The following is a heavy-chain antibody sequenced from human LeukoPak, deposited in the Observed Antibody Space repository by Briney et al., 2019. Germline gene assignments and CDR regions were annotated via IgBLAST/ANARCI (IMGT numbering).Heavy chain of an antibody. Sequence: SVKVSCKASGGTFSSYAISWVRQAPGQGLEWMGGIIPIFGTANYAQQFQGRVTITADESTSTAYMELSSLRSEDTAVYYCAREEREYCGGDCNDAFDTWGQGAMVTVSS. D-gene: IGHD2-21*02. J-gene: IGHJ3*02. CDR3: AREEREYCGGDCNDAFDT. V-gene: IGHV1-69*13. CDR1: GGTFSSYA. CDR2: IIPIFGTA.